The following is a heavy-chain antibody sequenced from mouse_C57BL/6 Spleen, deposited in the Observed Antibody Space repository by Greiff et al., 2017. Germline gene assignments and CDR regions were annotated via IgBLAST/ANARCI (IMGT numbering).Heavy chain of an antibody. D-gene: IGHD1-1*01. CDR2: IDPSDSYT. CDR1: GYTFTSSC. J-gene: IGHJ2*01. CDR3: ARKDTTVAGGFDY. Sequence: QVQLQQPGAELVRPGTSVKLSCTASGYTFTSSCMHWVKQRPGQGLEWIGVIDPSDSYTNYNQKFKGKATLTVDTSSSTAYMQLSSLTSEDSAVYYGARKDTTVAGGFDYWGQGTTLTVSS. V-gene: IGHV1-59*01.